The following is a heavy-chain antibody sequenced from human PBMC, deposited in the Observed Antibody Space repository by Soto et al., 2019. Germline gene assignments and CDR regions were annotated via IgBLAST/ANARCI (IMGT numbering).Heavy chain of an antibody. CDR3: ATRITVFGLLIPPFDP. CDR2: INHTGGT. J-gene: IGHJ5*02. D-gene: IGHD3-3*01. V-gene: IGHV4-34*01. CDR1: GGSVSGCC. Sequence: SEALCVTWGGYGGSVSGCCWNGGRQPPGKGLEWIGEINHTGGTHYNPSLKSRVTMSVDTSKNQFSLRLSSVTPADTAIYYCATRITVFGLLIPPFDPWGQGTLVTVS.